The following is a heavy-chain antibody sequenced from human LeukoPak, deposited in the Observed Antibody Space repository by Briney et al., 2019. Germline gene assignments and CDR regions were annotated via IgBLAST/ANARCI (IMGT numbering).Heavy chain of an antibody. J-gene: IGHJ4*02. CDR1: GGSISSYY. V-gene: IGHV4-59*08. D-gene: IGHD6-19*01. CDR2: IYYSGST. Sequence: SETLSLTCTASGGSISSYYWSWIRQPPGKGLEWIGYIYYSGSTNYNPSLKSRVTISVDTSKNQFSLKLSSVTAADTAVYYCARHSGVAGFSELPFDYWGQGTLVTVSS. CDR3: ARHSGVAGFSELPFDY.